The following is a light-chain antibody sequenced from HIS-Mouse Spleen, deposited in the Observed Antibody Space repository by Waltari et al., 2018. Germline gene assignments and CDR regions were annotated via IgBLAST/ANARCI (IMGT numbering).Light chain of an antibody. Sequence: DIQLTQSPSFLSASVGDRVPITCRASQGISSYLAWYQQKPGKALKPVIYAASTLQSGVPSRFSGSGSGTEFTLTISSLQPEDFATYYCQQLNSYPPTFGQGTKVEIK. CDR1: QGISSY. J-gene: IGKJ1*01. CDR2: AAS. CDR3: QQLNSYPPT. V-gene: IGKV1-9*01.